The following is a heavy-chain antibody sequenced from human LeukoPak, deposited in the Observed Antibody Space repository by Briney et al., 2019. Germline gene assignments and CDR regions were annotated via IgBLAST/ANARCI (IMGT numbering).Heavy chain of an antibody. J-gene: IGHJ4*02. CDR2: ILYDGSDK. CDR3: ARADSYGVDC. D-gene: IGHD5-18*01. CDR1: GFTFSSYG. Sequence: GGSLRLSCAASGFTFSSYGIHWVRQAPGKGLEWVTFILYDGSDKYYADSVKGRFSISRDNSKNTLYLQMNSLRAEDTAVYYCARADSYGVDCWGQGTLVTVSS. V-gene: IGHV3-30*02.